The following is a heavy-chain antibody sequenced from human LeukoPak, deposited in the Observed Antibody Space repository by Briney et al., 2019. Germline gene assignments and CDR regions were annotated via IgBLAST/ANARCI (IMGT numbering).Heavy chain of an antibody. CDR1: GYTFTSYY. D-gene: IGHD2-21*02. CDR3: VKSGGYATAIRYFDL. V-gene: IGHV1-46*01. J-gene: IGHJ2*01. Sequence: ASVKVSCTASGYTFTSYYMHWVRQAPGQGLEWMGIINPSGGSTSYAQKFQGRVTMTRDTSTSTVYMELSSLRAEDPAVYYCVKSGGYATAIRYFDLWGRGTLVTVSS. CDR2: INPSGGST.